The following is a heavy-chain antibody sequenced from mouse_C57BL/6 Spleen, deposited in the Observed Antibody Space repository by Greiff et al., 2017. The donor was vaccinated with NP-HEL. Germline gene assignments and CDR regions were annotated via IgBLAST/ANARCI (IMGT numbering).Heavy chain of an antibody. Sequence: DVMLVESGGGLVKPGGSLKLSCAASGFTFSDYGMHWVRQAPEKGLEWVAYISSGSSTIYYADTVKGRFTISRDNAKNTLFLQMTSLRSEDTAMYYCARGGYGRAMDYWGQGTSVTVSS. CDR3: ARGGYGRAMDY. V-gene: IGHV5-17*01. CDR1: GFTFSDYG. D-gene: IGHD2-10*02. CDR2: ISSGSSTI. J-gene: IGHJ4*01.